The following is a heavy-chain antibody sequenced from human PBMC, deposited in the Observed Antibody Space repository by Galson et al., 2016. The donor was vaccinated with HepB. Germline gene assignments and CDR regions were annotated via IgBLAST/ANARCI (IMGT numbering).Heavy chain of an antibody. J-gene: IGHJ6*02. CDR2: ITSSRNYM. CDR3: ARDRYAVSTGYYTGGYSYGMDV. D-gene: IGHD3-9*01. V-gene: IGHV3-21*01. Sequence: LRLSCAASGFSFSNYNMNWVRQAPGKGLEWVSSITSSRNYMYYADSVRGRFTISRDNAKNSLFLQMNSLRAEDTALYYCARDRYAVSTGYYTGGYSYGMDVGGQGTTVTVSS. CDR1: GFSFSNYN.